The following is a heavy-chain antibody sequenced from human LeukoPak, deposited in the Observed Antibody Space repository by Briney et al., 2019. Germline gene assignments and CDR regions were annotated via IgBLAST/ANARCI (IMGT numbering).Heavy chain of an antibody. CDR1: GYTFTSYG. D-gene: IGHD6-19*01. J-gene: IGHJ6*03. CDR2: ISAYNGNT. CDR3: ARAVAGEYYYYYYYMDV. Sequence: GASVKVSCKASGYTFTSYGISWVRQAPGQGLEWMGWISAYNGNTNYAQKLQGRVTMTTDTSTSTAYMELRSLRSEDTAVYYCARAVAGEYYYYYYYMDVWGKGTTVTISS. V-gene: IGHV1-18*01.